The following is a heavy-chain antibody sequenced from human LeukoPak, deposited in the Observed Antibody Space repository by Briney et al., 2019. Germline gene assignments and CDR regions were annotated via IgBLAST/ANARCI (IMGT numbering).Heavy chain of an antibody. CDR3: ARGCSPRRRKYSSSWYESYYYGMDV. CDR2: IYYSGST. D-gene: IGHD6-13*01. J-gene: IGHJ6*02. CDR1: GGSISSYY. V-gene: IGHV4-59*01. Sequence: PSETLSLTCTVSGGSISSYYWSWIRQPPGKGLEWIGYIYYSGSTNYNPSLKSRVTISVDTSKNQFSLKLSSVTAADTAVYYCARGCSPRRRKYSSSWYESYYYGMDVWGQGTTVTVSS.